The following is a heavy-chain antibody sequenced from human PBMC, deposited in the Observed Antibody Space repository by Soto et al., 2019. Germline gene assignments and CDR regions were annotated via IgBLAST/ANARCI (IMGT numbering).Heavy chain of an antibody. Sequence: EVQLAESGGGLAQPGRSLRLSCAASGFTLSGYAMDWVRQAPGKGLEYVSGISSNGVGTYYAKSVQGRFTISRDNSKNTVYLQMGSLRPEDMAVYYCARRARPDFYYMDVWGKGTTVTVSS. CDR3: ARRARPDFYYMDV. CDR2: ISSNGVGT. CDR1: GFTLSGYA. D-gene: IGHD6-6*01. V-gene: IGHV3-64*01. J-gene: IGHJ6*03.